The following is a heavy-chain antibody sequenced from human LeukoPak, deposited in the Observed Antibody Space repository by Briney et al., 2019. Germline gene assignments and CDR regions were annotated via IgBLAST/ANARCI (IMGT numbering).Heavy chain of an antibody. Sequence: SETLSLTCAVSGYSISSGYYWGWIRQPPGKGLEWSGSIYHSGSPYYNPSLKSRVTMSVDTSKNHFSLKLSSVTAADTAVYYCARQAGSYGDYYYYMDVWGKGTTVAV. CDR3: ARQAGSYGDYYYYMDV. J-gene: IGHJ6*03. CDR2: IYHSGSP. V-gene: IGHV4-38-2*01. D-gene: IGHD3-10*01. CDR1: GYSISSGYY.